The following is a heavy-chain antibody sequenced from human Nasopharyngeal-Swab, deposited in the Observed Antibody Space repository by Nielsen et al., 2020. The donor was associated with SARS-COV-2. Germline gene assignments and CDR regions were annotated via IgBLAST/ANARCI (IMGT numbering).Heavy chain of an antibody. V-gene: IGHV1-8*01. Sequence: ASVQVSCKASGYTFTSYDINWVRQATGQGLEWMGWMNPNSGNTGYAQKFQGRVTMTRNTSISTAYMELSSLRSEDTAVYYCARGSTMVRGTYYFDYWGQGTLVTVSS. J-gene: IGHJ4*02. D-gene: IGHD3-10*01. CDR3: ARGSTMVRGTYYFDY. CDR2: MNPNSGNT. CDR1: GYTFTSYD.